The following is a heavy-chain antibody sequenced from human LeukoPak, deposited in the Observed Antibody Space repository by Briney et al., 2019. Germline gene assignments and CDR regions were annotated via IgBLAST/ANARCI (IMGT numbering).Heavy chain of an antibody. CDR2: ISYDGSNK. CDR1: GFTFSSYD. Sequence: GGSLRLSCAASGFTFSSYDMHWVRQAPGKGLEWVAVISYDGSNKYYADSVKGRFTISRDNAKNTLYLQMNSLRAEDTAVYYCARARGGSRYYFDYWGQGTLVTVSS. J-gene: IGHJ4*02. V-gene: IGHV3-30*01. D-gene: IGHD1-26*01. CDR3: ARARGGSRYYFDY.